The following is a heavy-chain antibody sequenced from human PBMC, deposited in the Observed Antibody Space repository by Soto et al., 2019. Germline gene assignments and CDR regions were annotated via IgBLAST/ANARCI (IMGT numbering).Heavy chain of an antibody. CDR2: IYFSGGT. CDR3: ARESRSWYGSIWDY. Sequence: PSETLSLTCTVSGGSISSYYWSWIRQPPGKGLEWIGYIYFSGGTNYNPSPKSRVTISVDTSKNQFSLKLSSVTAADTAVYYCARESRSWYGSIWDYWGQGTLVTV. CDR1: GGSISSYY. V-gene: IGHV4-59*12. J-gene: IGHJ4*02. D-gene: IGHD6-13*01.